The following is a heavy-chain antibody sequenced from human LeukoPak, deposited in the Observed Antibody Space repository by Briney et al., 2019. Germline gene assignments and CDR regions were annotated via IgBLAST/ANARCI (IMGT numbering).Heavy chain of an antibody. J-gene: IGHJ4*02. V-gene: IGHV3-53*01. CDR2: LYSDGNT. Sequence: PGGSLRLSCAASGFTVSSNYMSWVRQAPGKGLEWVSVLYSDGNTKYADSVQGRFTISRDNSKNTLYLEMNSLSPDDTAVYYCARGVEPLAANTLAYWGQGVLVTVSS. CDR3: ARGVEPLAANTLAY. D-gene: IGHD1-14*01. CDR1: GFTVSSNY.